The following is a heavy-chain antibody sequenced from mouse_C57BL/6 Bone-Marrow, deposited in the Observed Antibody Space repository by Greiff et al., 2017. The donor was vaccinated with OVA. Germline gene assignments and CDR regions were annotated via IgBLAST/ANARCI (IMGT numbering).Heavy chain of an antibody. CDR2: IRSKSNNYAT. D-gene: IGHD1-1*01. V-gene: IGHV10-1*01. Sequence: EVKVVESGGGLVQPKGSLKLSCAASGFSFNTYAMNWVRQAPGKGLEWVARIRSKSNNYATYYADSVKDRFTISRDDSESMLYLQMNNLKTEDTAMYYWVRRNYYGSSLYYAMDYWGQGTSVTVSS. CDR1: GFSFNTYA. CDR3: VRRNYYGSSLYYAMDY. J-gene: IGHJ4*01.